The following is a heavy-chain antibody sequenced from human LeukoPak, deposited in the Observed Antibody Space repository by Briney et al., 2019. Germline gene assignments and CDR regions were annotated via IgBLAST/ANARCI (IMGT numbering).Heavy chain of an antibody. V-gene: IGHV3-48*03. CDR3: ARAPAGWLPIGGYFDY. J-gene: IGHJ4*02. D-gene: IGHD5-12*01. CDR2: ISSSGSTI. Sequence: PGGSLRLSCAASGFTFSSYEMNWVRQAPGKGLEWVSYISSSGSTIYYADSVKGRFTISRDNAKNSLYLQMNSLRAEDTAVYYCARAPAGWLPIGGYFDYWGQGTLVTVSS. CDR1: GFTFSSYE.